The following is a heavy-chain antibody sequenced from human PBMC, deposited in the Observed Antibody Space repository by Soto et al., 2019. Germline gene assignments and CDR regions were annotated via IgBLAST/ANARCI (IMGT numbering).Heavy chain of an antibody. CDR1: GVSISSYY. D-gene: IGHD3-10*01. V-gene: IGHV4-59*01. Sequence: ETLSLTCTVSGVSISSYYWSWIRQPPGKGLEWIGYIYYSGSTNYNPSLKSRVTISVDTSKNQFSLKLSSVTAADTAVYYCARTTYGSGSFEWGQGTLVTVSS. CDR2: IYYSGST. J-gene: IGHJ4*02. CDR3: ARTTYGSGSFE.